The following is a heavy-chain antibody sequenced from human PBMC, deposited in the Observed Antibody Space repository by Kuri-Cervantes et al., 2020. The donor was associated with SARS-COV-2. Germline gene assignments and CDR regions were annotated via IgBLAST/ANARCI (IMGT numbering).Heavy chain of an antibody. CDR3: ARVRIYPYFMDV. V-gene: IGHV4-34*01. CDR2: INHSGST. J-gene: IGHJ6*03. Sequence: SETLSLTCAVYGGSFSGYYWSWIRQPPGKGLEWIGEINHSGSTNYNPSLKSRVTISVDTSKNQFSLKLSSVTAADTAVYYCARVRIYPYFMDVWGKGTTVTVSS. CDR1: GGSFSGYY. D-gene: IGHD2-21*01.